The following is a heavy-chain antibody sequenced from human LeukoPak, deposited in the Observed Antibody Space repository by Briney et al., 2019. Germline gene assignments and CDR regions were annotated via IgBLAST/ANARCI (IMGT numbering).Heavy chain of an antibody. V-gene: IGHV4-59*01. CDR1: GGSISSYY. CDR2: IYYSGST. D-gene: IGHD3-10*01. J-gene: IGHJ4*02. Sequence: TTSETLSFTCTVSGGSISSYYWSWIRQPPGKGLEWIGYIYYSGSTNYNPSLKSRVTISVDTSKNQFSLKLGSVTAADTAVYYCARVRRGVRGYYFDYWGQGTLVTVSS. CDR3: ARVRRGVRGYYFDY.